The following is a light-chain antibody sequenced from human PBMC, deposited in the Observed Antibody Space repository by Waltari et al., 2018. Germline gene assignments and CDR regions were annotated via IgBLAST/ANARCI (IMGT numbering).Light chain of an antibody. V-gene: IGLV4-69*01. Sequence: QLVLTQSPSASASLGASVKLTCTLSSGHSSNVIAWLQQQPEKGPRYLMKVNSDGSHSKGDKIPDRLSGSSSGAEHFLTISSLQSEDEADDDCQTGGHGTWVFGGGTKLTVL. CDR3: QTGGHGTWV. J-gene: IGLJ3*02. CDR1: SGHSSNV. CDR2: VNSDGSH.